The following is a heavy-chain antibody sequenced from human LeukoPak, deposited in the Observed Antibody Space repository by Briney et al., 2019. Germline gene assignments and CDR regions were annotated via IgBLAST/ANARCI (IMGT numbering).Heavy chain of an antibody. CDR3: ARGSTSGYYSDY. J-gene: IGHJ4*02. CDR1: GFIFSSYT. V-gene: IGHV3-21*06. D-gene: IGHD3-3*01. CDR2: ISSACSYI. Sequence: GGSLRLSCAASGFIFSSYTMNWVRQATGKGLEWVSSISSACSYIYYADSVKGRFTISRDNAKNSLYLQMNSLRAEDTAVYYCARGSTSGYYSDYWGQGTLVTVSS.